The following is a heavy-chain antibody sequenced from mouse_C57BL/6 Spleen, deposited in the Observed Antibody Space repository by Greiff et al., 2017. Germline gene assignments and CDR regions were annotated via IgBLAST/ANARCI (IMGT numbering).Heavy chain of an antibody. CDR2: IYPSDSET. V-gene: IGHV1-52*01. CDR3: ARTAQALYFDD. D-gene: IGHD3-2*02. CDR1: GYTFTSYW. Sequence: QVQLQQPGAELVRPGSSVKLSCKASGYTFTSYWMHWVKQRPIQGLEWIGNIYPSDSETHYNQKFKDKATLTVDKSSSTAYMQLSSLTSEDSAVYYCARTAQALYFDDWGQGTTLTVSS. J-gene: IGHJ2*01.